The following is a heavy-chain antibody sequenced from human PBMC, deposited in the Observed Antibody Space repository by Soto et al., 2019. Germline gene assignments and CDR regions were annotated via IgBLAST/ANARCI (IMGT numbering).Heavy chain of an antibody. D-gene: IGHD3-22*01. CDR2: ISGSGGRT. CDR3: AKMGDSSGYDFFDY. CDR1: GFTFSSYA. V-gene: IGHV3-23*01. J-gene: IGHJ4*02. Sequence: PGGSLRLSCAASGFTFSSYAMSWVRQAPGKGLEWVLSISGSGGRTYYADSVKGRFTISRDNSKNTLYLQMNSLRVEDTAVYYCAKMGDSSGYDFFDYWGQGTLVTVSS.